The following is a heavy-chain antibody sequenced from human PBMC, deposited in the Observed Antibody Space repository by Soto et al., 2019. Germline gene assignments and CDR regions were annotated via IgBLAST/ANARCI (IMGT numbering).Heavy chain of an antibody. V-gene: IGHV4-4*02. Sequence: SETLSLTCAVSGGSISSSNWWSWVRQPPRKGMEWIGEIYHSGSTNYNPSLKSRVTISVDKSKNQFSLKLSSVTAADTAVYYCARLDVAAAQPDYWGQGTLVTVS. CDR2: IYHSGST. J-gene: IGHJ4*02. D-gene: IGHD6-13*01. CDR3: ARLDVAAAQPDY. CDR1: GGSISSSNW.